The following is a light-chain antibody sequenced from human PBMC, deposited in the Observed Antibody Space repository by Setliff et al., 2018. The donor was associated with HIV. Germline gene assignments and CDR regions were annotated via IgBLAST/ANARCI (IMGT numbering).Light chain of an antibody. V-gene: IGLV1-44*01. J-gene: IGLJ2*01. Sequence: QSVLTQPPSASGTPGQRVTISCSGSSSNIGGNSVDWYQKLPGTAPKLLIYSSNQRPSGVPDRFSGSKAGTSASLVISGLQSEDEADYYCAAWDDSLTVIFGGGTKLTVL. CDR1: SSNIGGNS. CDR2: SSN. CDR3: AAWDDSLTVI.